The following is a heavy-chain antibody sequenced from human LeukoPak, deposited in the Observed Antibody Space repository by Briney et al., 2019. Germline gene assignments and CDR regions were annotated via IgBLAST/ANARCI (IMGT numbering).Heavy chain of an antibody. CDR2: IIPIFGTA. J-gene: IGHJ3*02. CDR1: VGTFSSYA. V-gene: IGHV1-69*05. D-gene: IGHD3-22*01. CDR3: ARTLTEYYYDSSGSADAFDI. Sequence: SVKVSCKASVGTFSSYAISWVRQAPGQGLERLGGIIPIFGTANYAQKFQGRVTITTDESTSTAYMELSSLRSEDTAVYYCARTLTEYYYDSSGSADAFDIWGQGTMVTVSS.